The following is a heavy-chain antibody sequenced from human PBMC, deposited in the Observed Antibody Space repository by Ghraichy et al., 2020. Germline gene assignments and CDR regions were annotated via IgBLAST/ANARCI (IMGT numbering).Heavy chain of an antibody. CDR1: GFTFSWYY. Sequence: GGSLRLSCAASGFTFSWYYMRWVRQAPGKGLVWVSLITPDGTATIDADSVMGRFTISRDNAKNTVSLQMNSLRAEDTAIYYGVKDRGTFCFDSWGQGPLVTVSS. CDR2: ITPDGTAT. D-gene: IGHD2/OR15-2a*01. CDR3: VKDRGTFCFDS. J-gene: IGHJ4*02. V-gene: IGHV3-74*01.